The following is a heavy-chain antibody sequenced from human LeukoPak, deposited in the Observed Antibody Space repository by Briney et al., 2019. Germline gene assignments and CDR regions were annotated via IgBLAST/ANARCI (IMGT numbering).Heavy chain of an antibody. CDR3: AKPSSSWQIDY. CDR2: MTNSGGHT. CDR1: GFTFSNYA. D-gene: IGHD6-13*01. Sequence: GSLRLSCAASGFTFSNYAMRWVRQAPGKGLEWVSSMTNSGGHTYYADSVKGRFTISRDNSKNTLYLQMNSLRAEDTAVYYCAKPSSSWQIDYWGQGTLVTVSS. J-gene: IGHJ4*02. V-gene: IGHV3-23*01.